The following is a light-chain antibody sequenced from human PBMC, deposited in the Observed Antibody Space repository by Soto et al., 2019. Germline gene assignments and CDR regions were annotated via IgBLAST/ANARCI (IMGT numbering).Light chain of an antibody. CDR3: QTDDSSLSGLYV. J-gene: IGLJ1*01. CDR1: TSNSAAGSE. V-gene: IGLV1-40*01. Sequence: QSVLTQPPPISGGRGRRDSISCPRSTSNSAAGSEVPCYHQRPATAPQLLIYGNTNQPSGVPDRFSGSKSGTSASLAIAVLQPEGEGDYYCQTDDSSLSGLYVLGTGTKVTV. CDR2: GNT.